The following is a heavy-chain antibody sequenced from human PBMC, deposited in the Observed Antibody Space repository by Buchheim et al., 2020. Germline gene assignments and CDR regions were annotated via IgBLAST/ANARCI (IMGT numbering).Heavy chain of an antibody. V-gene: IGHV5-51*01. Sequence: EVQLVQSGAEVKKPGESLKISCKGSGYNFTNYWIGWVRQMPGKGLEWMAIIYPGDSHTKYSPSFRGQVTISADKSITTAYLQWSSLKASDSAMYYCARHARDDYVWGSYRCDYWGQGT. CDR2: IYPGDSHT. D-gene: IGHD3-16*02. CDR1: GYNFTNYW. J-gene: IGHJ4*02. CDR3: ARHARDDYVWGSYRCDY.